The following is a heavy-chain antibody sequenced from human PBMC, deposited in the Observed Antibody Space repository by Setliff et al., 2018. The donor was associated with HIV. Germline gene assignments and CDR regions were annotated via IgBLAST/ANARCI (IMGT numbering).Heavy chain of an antibody. CDR3: ARGGATVATRYFDL. CDR2: MYYSGST. D-gene: IGHD1-26*01. J-gene: IGHJ2*01. CDR1: GGSINSRY. V-gene: IGHV4-59*11. Sequence: ETLSLTCTVSGGSINSRYWSWIRQPPGKGLEWIGYMYYSGSTNYNPSLKSRVTIAVDPSKNQCSLKLTSKTAADTAVYYCARGGATVATRYFDLLGRGTLVTVSS.